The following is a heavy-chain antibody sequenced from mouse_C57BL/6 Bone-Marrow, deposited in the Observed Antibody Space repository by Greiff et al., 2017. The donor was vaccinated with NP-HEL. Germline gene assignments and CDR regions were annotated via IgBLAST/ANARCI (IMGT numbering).Heavy chain of an antibody. CDR1: GYTFTSYG. CDR2: IYPRGGNT. D-gene: IGHD1-1*01. J-gene: IGHJ2*01. V-gene: IGHV1-81*01. Sequence: VQLQESGAELARPGASVKLSCKASGYTFTSYGISWVKQRTGQGLEWIGEIYPRGGNTYYNEKFKGTATLTADKSYSPAYMELRSLTSEESAVYFCANYYGSSYPFDDWGQGTTLTVSS. CDR3: ANYYGSSYPFDD.